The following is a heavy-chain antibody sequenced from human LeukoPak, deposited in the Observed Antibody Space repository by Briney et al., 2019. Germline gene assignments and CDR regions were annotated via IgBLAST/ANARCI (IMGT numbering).Heavy chain of an antibody. Sequence: ASVKVSCTASGYTFTGYYLHWVRQAPGQGLEWMGWINPNSGGTSYAQKFQGRVTMTGDTSISTVYMELSRLRSDDTAVYYCARLKSTISSGWFDPWGQETLVTVSS. V-gene: IGHV1-2*02. CDR3: ARLKSTISSGWFDP. D-gene: IGHD6-6*01. CDR1: GYTFTGYY. CDR2: INPNSGGT. J-gene: IGHJ5*02.